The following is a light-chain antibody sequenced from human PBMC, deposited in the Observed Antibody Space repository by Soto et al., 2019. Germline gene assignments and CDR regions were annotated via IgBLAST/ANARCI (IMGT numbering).Light chain of an antibody. CDR3: QQYGSSPWT. CDR2: DAS. V-gene: IGKV3-20*01. J-gene: IGKJ1*01. Sequence: EIFLTQSPATLSLSPGEISTLSCRAGQSVINHLAWYQQKPGQPPRLLIFDASSRATGIPDRFSGSGSGTDFTLTISRLEPEDLAVYYCQQYGSSPWTFGQGTKVDIK. CDR1: QSVINH.